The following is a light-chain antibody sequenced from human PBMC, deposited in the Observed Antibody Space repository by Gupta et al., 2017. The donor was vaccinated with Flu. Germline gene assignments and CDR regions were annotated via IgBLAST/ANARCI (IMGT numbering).Light chain of an antibody. CDR1: SSDVDVYKF. CDR2: DVT. Sequence: QSALTQPRSVSGSPGQSVTIPCAGASSDVDVYKFVSWYQHHAGKAPKLIIYDVTQRPSGVPDRFSGSRSANTASLTISGLQDEDEADYDCCSFAGTSTPRVFGTGTRVTVL. V-gene: IGLV2-11*01. CDR3: CSFAGTSTPRV. J-gene: IGLJ1*01.